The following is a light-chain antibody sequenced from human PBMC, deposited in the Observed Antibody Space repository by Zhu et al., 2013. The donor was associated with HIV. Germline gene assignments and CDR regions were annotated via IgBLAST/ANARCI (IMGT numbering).Light chain of an antibody. CDR1: QSVSSN. CDR3: QQYDKWPT. J-gene: IGKJ5*01. CDR2: GAS. Sequence: EIVMTQSPATLSVSPGERATLSCRASQSVSSNLAWYQQKPGQAPRLLIYGASTRATGIPARFSGSGSGTEFTLTISSLQSEDFALYYCQQYDKWPTFGQGTRLEIQ. V-gene: IGKV3-15*01.